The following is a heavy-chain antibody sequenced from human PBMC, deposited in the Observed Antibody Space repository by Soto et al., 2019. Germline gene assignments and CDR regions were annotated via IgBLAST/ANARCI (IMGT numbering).Heavy chain of an antibody. CDR2: IYYSGST. CDR1: GGSISSGGYY. J-gene: IGHJ6*02. Sequence: SETLSLTCTVSGGSISSGGYYWSWIRQHPGKGLEWIGYIYYSGSTYYNPSLKSRVTISVDTSKNQFSLKLSSVTAADTAVYYCARVVTMGYYYYGMDVWGQGTTVTVSS. CDR3: ARVVTMGYYYYGMDV. D-gene: IGHD3-10*01. V-gene: IGHV4-31*03.